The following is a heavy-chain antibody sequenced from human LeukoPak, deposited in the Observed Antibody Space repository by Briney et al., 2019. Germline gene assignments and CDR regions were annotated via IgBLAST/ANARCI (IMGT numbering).Heavy chain of an antibody. CDR2: INHSGST. J-gene: IGHJ4*02. CDR3: AXXXSKFLTGYYYFDY. V-gene: IGHV4-34*01. CDR1: GGSFSGYY. D-gene: IGHD3-9*01. Sequence: PSETLSLTCAVYGGSFSGYYWSWIRQPPGKGLEWIGEINHSGSTNYNPSLKSRVTISVDTSKNQFSLKLSSVTAADTAVYYCAXXXSKFLTGYYYFDYWGQGTLVTVSS.